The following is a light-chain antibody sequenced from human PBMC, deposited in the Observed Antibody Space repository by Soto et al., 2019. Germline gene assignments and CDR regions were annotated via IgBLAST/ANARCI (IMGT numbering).Light chain of an antibody. CDR3: QQYGSSPRT. Sequence: EIVLTQSPGTLSLSQGERATLSCRASQSVRSSYLAWYKQKPGQAPRRLIYGASSRATGIPDRFSGSGSGTDFILTISRLEPEDFAVYYCQQYGSSPRTFGQGTKVDIK. J-gene: IGKJ1*01. CDR2: GAS. CDR1: QSVRSSY. V-gene: IGKV3-20*01.